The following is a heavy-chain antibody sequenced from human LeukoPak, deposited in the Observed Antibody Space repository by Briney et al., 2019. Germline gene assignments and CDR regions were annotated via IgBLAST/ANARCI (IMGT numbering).Heavy chain of an antibody. D-gene: IGHD4-17*01. CDR1: GFFFSNYD. V-gene: IGHV3-23*01. CDR3: ARGVTVTTDF. Sequence: GGSLRLSCAASGFFFSNYDMNWVRQAPGSGLEWVSGLSGSGGSTFYADSVKGRFTISRGNSKNTVYLQMNSLRGEDTAMYYCARGVTVTTDFWGQGTLVTVSS. J-gene: IGHJ4*02. CDR2: LSGSGGST.